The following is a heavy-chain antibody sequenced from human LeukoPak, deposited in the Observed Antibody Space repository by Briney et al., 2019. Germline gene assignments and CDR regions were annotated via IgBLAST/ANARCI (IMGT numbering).Heavy chain of an antibody. J-gene: IGHJ4*02. V-gene: IGHV3-74*01. Sequence: GGSLRLSCAASGFTFSSYGMHWVRQAPGKGLVWVSRINTDGSSTSYADSVKGRFTISRDNAKNTLYLQMNSLRAEDTAVYYCARPSYLGRYIDYWGQGTLVTVSS. CDR2: INTDGSST. D-gene: IGHD3-10*01. CDR3: ARPSYLGRYIDY. CDR1: GFTFSSYG.